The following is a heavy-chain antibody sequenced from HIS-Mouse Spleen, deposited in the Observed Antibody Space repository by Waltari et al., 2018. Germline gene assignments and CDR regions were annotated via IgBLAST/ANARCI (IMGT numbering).Heavy chain of an antibody. CDR3: VVSGS. D-gene: IGHD1-26*01. J-gene: IGHJ3*01. V-gene: IGHV3-30*03. Sequence: QVQLGESGGGVVQPGRCLRLSCAASGFTFSGYGMHWVRQAPGKGLEWVAVISYDGSNKYYADSVKGRFTISRDNSKNTLYLQMNSLRAEDTAVYYCVVSGSWGQGTMVTVSS. CDR2: ISYDGSNK. CDR1: GFTFSGYG.